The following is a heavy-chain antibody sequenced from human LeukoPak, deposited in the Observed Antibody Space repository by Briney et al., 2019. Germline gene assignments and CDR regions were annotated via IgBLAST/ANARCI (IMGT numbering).Heavy chain of an antibody. D-gene: IGHD6-6*01. CDR1: GFTFSSYW. V-gene: IGHV3-74*01. Sequence: SGGSLRLSCAASGFTFSSYWMHWVRQAPGKGLVWVSRINSDGSSTSYADSVKGRFTISRDNAKNTLYLQMNSLRAEDTAVYYCAREYSSSSTAFYWGQGTLVTVSS. J-gene: IGHJ4*02. CDR2: INSDGSST. CDR3: AREYSSSSTAFY.